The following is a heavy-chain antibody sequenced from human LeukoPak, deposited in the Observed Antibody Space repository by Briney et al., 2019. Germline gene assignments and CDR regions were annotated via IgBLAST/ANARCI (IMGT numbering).Heavy chain of an antibody. J-gene: IGHJ4*02. D-gene: IGHD6-6*01. Sequence: GGSLRLSCAASGFTFSSYSMNWVRQAPGKGLEWVSSISSSSSYIYYADSVKGRFTISRDNAKNSLYLQMNSLRAEDTAVYYCAREDLGYSSSWFFDYWGQGTLVTVSS. CDR2: ISSSSSYI. V-gene: IGHV3-21*01. CDR3: AREDLGYSSSWFFDY. CDR1: GFTFSSYS.